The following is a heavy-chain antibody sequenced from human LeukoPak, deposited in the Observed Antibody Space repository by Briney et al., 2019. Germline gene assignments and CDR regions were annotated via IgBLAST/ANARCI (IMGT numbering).Heavy chain of an antibody. J-gene: IGHJ4*02. CDR2: IYYSGST. CDR1: GGSISSYY. V-gene: IGHV4-59*08. D-gene: IGHD5-24*01. Sequence: ASETLSLTCTVSGGSISSYYWSWIRQPPGKGLEWIGYIYYSGSTNYNPSLKSRVTISVDTSKNQFSLKLNSVTAADTAVYYCARHPVGGYNLWDYWGQGTLVTVSS. CDR3: ARHPVGGYNLWDY.